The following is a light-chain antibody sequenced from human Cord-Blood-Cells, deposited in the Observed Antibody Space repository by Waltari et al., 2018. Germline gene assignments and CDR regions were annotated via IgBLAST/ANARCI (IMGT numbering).Light chain of an antibody. J-gene: IGKJ2*01. Sequence: DIQMTHSPSPLSASVGDRLTITCRASQSISSWLAWYQQKPGKAPKLLIYKASSLESGVPSRFSGSGSGTEFTLTISSLQPDDFATYYCQQYNSYSRTFGQGTKLEIK. CDR1: QSISSW. CDR2: KAS. CDR3: QQYNSYSRT. V-gene: IGKV1-5*03.